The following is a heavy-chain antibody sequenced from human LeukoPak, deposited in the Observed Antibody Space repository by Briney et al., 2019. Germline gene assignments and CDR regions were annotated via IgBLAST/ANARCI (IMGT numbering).Heavy chain of an antibody. CDR3: VVGGSPGY. V-gene: IGHV3-74*01. D-gene: IGHD2-15*01. CDR2: ISTDGYTT. J-gene: IGHJ4*02. Sequence: GRSLRLSCAASGFTFNNYAMSWVRQAPGKGLVWVSRISTDGYTTDYADFVQGRFTASRDNTKNTWSLEMNSLRAEDTAVYYCVVGGSPGYWGQGTLVTVSS. CDR1: GFTFNNYA.